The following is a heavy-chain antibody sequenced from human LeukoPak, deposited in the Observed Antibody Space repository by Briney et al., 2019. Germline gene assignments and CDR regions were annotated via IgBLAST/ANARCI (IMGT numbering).Heavy chain of an antibody. J-gene: IGHJ6*02. Sequence: SETLSLTCTVSGGSISSYYWSWIRQPPGKGLEWIGYIYYSGSPNYNPSLKSRVTISVDTSKNQFSLKLSSVTAADTAVYYCASSSYYYYGMDVWGQGTTVTVSS. V-gene: IGHV4-59*01. CDR1: GGSISSYY. CDR3: ASSSYYYYGMDV. CDR2: IYYSGSP.